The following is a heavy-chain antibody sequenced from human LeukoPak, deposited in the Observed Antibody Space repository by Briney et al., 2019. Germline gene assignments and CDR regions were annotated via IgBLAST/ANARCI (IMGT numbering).Heavy chain of an antibody. CDR2: TYYRSKWYN. D-gene: IGHD6-19*01. V-gene: IGHV6-1*01. Sequence: SQTLSLTCAISGDSVSSNSAAWNWIRQSPSRGLEWLGRTYYRSKWYNDYAVSVKSRITINPDTSKNQVSLQLNSVTPEDTAVYYCARVQRTRIDSGGWYNYYMDVWGKGTTVTVSS. CDR1: GDSVSSNSAA. CDR3: ARVQRTRIDSGGWYNYYMDV. J-gene: IGHJ6*03.